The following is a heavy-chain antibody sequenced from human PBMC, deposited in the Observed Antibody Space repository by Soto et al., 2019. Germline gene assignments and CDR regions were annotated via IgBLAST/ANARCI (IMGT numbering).Heavy chain of an antibody. D-gene: IGHD3-10*01. V-gene: IGHV4-31*03. CDR2: IYYSGST. J-gene: IGHJ3*02. CDR3: ARVYYYGSGSYYNVGGAFDI. Sequence: QVQLQESGPGLVKPSQTLSLTCTVSGGSISSGGYYWSWIRQHPGKGLEWIGYIYYSGSTYYNPSLKSRVNISVDTSKNQFSLKLSSVTAADTAVYYCARVYYYGSGSYYNVGGAFDIWGQGTMVTVSS. CDR1: GGSISSGGYY.